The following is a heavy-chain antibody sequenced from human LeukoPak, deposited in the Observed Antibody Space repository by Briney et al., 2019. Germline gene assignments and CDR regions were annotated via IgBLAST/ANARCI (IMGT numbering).Heavy chain of an antibody. CDR1: GFTFSSYA. D-gene: IGHD3-16*02. V-gene: IGHV3-23*01. CDR3: AKGPYDYVWGSYRPETYNWFDP. J-gene: IGHJ5*02. Sequence: GESLKISCAASGFTFSSYAMSWVRQAPGKGLEWVSAISGSGGSTYYADSVKGRFTISRDNSKNTLYLQMNSLRAEDTAVYYCAKGPYDYVWGSYRPETYNWFDPWGQGTLVTVSS. CDR2: ISGSGGST.